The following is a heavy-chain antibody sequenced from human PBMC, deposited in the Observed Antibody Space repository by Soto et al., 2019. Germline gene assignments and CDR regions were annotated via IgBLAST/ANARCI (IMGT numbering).Heavy chain of an antibody. D-gene: IGHD2-2*01. CDR1: GFMFSNYG. CDR3: ARCPPPAGPGATHPHYGMDV. Sequence: QVQLVESGGGAVQPGRSLRLSCAASGFMFSNYGMHWVRQTPGKGLEWVAVIWYDGSNKYYADSVKGRFTISRDNSMNTLYLQMNSLRAEDTAVYYCARCPPPAGPGATHPHYGMDVWGQGTTVTVSS. V-gene: IGHV3-33*01. J-gene: IGHJ6*02. CDR2: IWYDGSNK.